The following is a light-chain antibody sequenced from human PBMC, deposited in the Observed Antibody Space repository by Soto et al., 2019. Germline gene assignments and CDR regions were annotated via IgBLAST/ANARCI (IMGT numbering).Light chain of an antibody. CDR2: DVN. J-gene: IGLJ3*02. CDR3: CSYAHTSRV. Sequence: QSALTQPRSVSGSPGQSVTFSCTGTSGDIGAYNYVSWYQFHPGKAPKMIIYDVNKRPSGVPDRFSGSKSGKTASLTISWLQAEDEADYYCCSYAHTSRVFGGGTKLTVL. V-gene: IGLV2-11*01. CDR1: SGDIGAYNY.